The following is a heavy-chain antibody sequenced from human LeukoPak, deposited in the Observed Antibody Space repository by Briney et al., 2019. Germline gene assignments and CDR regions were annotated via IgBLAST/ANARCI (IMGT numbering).Heavy chain of an antibody. CDR1: GFTFSSYA. V-gene: IGHV3-23*01. CDR3: ARDYLDWYFDL. J-gene: IGHJ2*01. CDR2: ISGSGGST. Sequence: GGSLRLSCAASGFTFSSYAMSWVRQAPGKGLEWVSAISGSGGSTYYADSVKGRFTISRDNSRNTLYLQMNSLRAEDTAVYYCARDYLDWYFDLWGRGTLVTVSS.